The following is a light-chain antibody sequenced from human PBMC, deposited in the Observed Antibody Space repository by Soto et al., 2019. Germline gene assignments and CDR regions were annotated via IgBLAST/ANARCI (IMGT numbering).Light chain of an antibody. Sequence: QSVLTQPPSASGSPGQSVTICCTGASSDVGGYNYVSWYQQHPGKAPKLIIYDVSKRPSGVPDRFSGSKSGNTASLTVSGLQAEDEADYYCSSYAGSSLVFGTGTKVTLL. CDR2: DVS. V-gene: IGLV2-8*01. CDR3: SSYAGSSLV. CDR1: SSDVGGYNY. J-gene: IGLJ1*01.